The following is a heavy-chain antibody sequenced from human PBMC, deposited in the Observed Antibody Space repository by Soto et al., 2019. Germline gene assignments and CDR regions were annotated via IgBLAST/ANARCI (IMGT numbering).Heavy chain of an antibody. D-gene: IGHD5-12*01. V-gene: IGHV3-48*03. CDR1: RFTFSSYE. J-gene: IGHJ4*02. CDR3: VRYCSTTLCNGVATRIFDY. CDR2: ISGSGSVV. Sequence: GGSLRLSCAASRFTFSSYEMHWVRQAPGKGLEWVSYISGSGSVVYYADSVKGRFTISRDNTRNSLYLQMNSLRDEDTALYYCVRYCSTTLCNGVATRIFDYWGQGTLVTVSS.